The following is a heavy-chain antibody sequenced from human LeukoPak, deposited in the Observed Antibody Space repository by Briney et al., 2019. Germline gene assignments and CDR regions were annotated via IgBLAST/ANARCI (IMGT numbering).Heavy chain of an antibody. CDR3: ARREGEGGYRDNFFDY. Sequence: GESLKISCQGSGYTFATYWIGWVRQMPGKGLEWMGIIYPGDSDTRYSPSFEGQVAISADKSISTAYLQWSSLKASDTAMYYCARREGEGGYRDNFFDYWGQGTLVTVSS. J-gene: IGHJ4*02. D-gene: IGHD3-16*02. V-gene: IGHV5-51*01. CDR2: IYPGDSDT. CDR1: GYTFATYW.